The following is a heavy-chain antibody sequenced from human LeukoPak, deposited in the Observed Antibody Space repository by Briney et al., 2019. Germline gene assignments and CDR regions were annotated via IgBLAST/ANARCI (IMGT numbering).Heavy chain of an antibody. D-gene: IGHD5-12*01. Sequence: GGSLRLSCAASGFTFSSYAMSWVRQAPGKGLEWVSAISGSGGSTYYADSVKGRFTISRDTAKDTLYLQMTSLRAEDTAVYYCARVLRGDGYNYWGQGTLVTVSS. CDR2: ISGSGGST. CDR1: GFTFSSYA. CDR3: ARVLRGDGYNY. J-gene: IGHJ4*02. V-gene: IGHV3-23*01.